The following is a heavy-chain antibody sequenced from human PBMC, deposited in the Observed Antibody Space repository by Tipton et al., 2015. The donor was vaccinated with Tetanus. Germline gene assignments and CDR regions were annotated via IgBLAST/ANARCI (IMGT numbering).Heavy chain of an antibody. CDR2: IIHSGST. D-gene: IGHD3-22*01. CDR1: GGSFSNYY. V-gene: IGHV4-34*01. CDR3: AGGGDDSRGSSFDF. J-gene: IGHJ4*02. Sequence: TLSLTCAVHGGSFSNYYWSWIRQPPGRGLEWIGEIIHSGSTNYNPSLKSRVPMSLDTSKNQFSCNVTSVTAADTAVYFCAGGGDDSRGSSFDFWGQGIPFPVSS.